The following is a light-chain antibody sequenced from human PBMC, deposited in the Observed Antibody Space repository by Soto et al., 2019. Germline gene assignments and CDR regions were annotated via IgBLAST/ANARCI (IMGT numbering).Light chain of an antibody. CDR3: QQCYTPTCT. CDR2: WXS. J-gene: IGKJ1*01. V-gene: IGKV4-1*01. CDR1: QSLFFSSSRNNH. Sequence: EIVMGHCPGFIAGSLGERATVSCRSSQSLFFSSSRNNHLAGYQQQPRQPPTMPXDWXSTRESGVPDRFSGSGSGTDFTPPSSRRKAADGVADYWQQCYTPTCTFGQGTKVDI.